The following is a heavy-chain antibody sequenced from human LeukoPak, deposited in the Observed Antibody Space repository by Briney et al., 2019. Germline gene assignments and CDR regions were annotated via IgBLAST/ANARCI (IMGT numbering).Heavy chain of an antibody. V-gene: IGHV3-30*04. CDR3: ARDNYYYDSSGYLMGFY. D-gene: IGHD3-22*01. J-gene: IGHJ4*02. CDR2: ISFDKSNK. Sequence: PGRSLRLSCAVSGFRFSSYAMHWVRQAPGKGLEWVAVISFDKSNKYFADSVKGRFTISRDNAKNSLYLQMNSLRAEDTAVYYCARDNYYYDSSGYLMGFYWGQGTLVTVSS. CDR1: GFRFSSYA.